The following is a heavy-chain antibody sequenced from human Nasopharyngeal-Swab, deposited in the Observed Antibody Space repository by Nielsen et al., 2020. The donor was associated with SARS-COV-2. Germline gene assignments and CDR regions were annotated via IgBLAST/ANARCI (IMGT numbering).Heavy chain of an antibody. Sequence: ASVKVSCKASGYTFTSYYMHWVRQAPGQGLEWMGIINPSGGSTSYAQKFQGRVTMTRDTSTSTVYMELSSRGSEETAVYYWARDWARGGSSLGYWGQGTLVTVSS. CDR2: INPSGGST. V-gene: IGHV1-46*01. CDR1: GYTFTSYY. CDR3: ARDWARGGSSLGY. J-gene: IGHJ4*02. D-gene: IGHD3-16*01.